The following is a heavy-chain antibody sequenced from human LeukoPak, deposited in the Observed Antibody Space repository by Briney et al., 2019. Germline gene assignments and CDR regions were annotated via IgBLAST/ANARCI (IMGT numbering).Heavy chain of an antibody. D-gene: IGHD2-2*01. J-gene: IGHJ6*02. CDR1: GFTFSDYY. V-gene: IGHV3-11*06. Sequence: PGGSLRLSCAASGFTFSDYYMSWIRQTPGKGLEWVSYISSSGSYTSYADSVKGRFTISRDNAKNSLYLQMNSLRAEDTAVYYCARGGFCTGTSCSPSAPAPYYYYGMDVWAKGPRSPSP. CDR2: ISSSGSYT. CDR3: ARGGFCTGTSCSPSAPAPYYYYGMDV.